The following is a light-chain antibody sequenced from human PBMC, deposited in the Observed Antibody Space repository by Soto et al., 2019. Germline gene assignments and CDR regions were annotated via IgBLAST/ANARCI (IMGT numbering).Light chain of an antibody. CDR3: QSYDSSLTGYV. CDR1: SSNIGAGYD. CDR2: GNS. V-gene: IGLV1-40*01. Sequence: QSVLSQPPSVSGAPGQRVTISCTGSSSNIGAGYDVHWYQQLPGTAPTLLISGNSNRPSGVPDRLSGSKSGTSASLAITGLRAEEEADYFCQSYDSSLTGYVFGTGTKVTVL. J-gene: IGLJ1*01.